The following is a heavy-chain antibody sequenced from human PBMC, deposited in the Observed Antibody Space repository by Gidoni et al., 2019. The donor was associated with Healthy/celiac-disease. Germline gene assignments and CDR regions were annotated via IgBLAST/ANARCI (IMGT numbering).Heavy chain of an antibody. V-gene: IGHV3-7*03. CDR3: AREEVGYSSSWYGY. CDR1: GFTFRSYW. D-gene: IGHD6-13*01. CDR2: IKQDGSEK. J-gene: IGHJ4*02. Sequence: EVQLVESGGGLVQPVGSLRLSCAASGFTFRSYWMSWVRQAPGKGLEWVANIKQDGSEKYYVDSVKGRFTISRDNAKNSLYLQMNSLRAEDTAVYYCAREEVGYSSSWYGYWGQGTLVTVSS.